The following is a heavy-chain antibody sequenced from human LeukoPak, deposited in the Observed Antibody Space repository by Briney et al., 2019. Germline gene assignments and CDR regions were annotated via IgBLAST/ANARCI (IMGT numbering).Heavy chain of an antibody. CDR2: INHSGST. CDR3: AKSILWWWSAFDV. V-gene: IGHV4-34*01. J-gene: IGHJ3*01. Sequence: SETLSLTCGVYGGSFSAYYWGWIRQPPGKGLEWIGEINHSGSTNYSPSLKNRVTISVDTSKNHFSLKLTSVTAADTAIYYCAKSILWWWSAFDVWGQGTMVTVSS. D-gene: IGHD2-21*01. CDR1: GGSFSAYY.